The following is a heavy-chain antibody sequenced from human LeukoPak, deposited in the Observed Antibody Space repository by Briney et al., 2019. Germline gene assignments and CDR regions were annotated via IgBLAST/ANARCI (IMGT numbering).Heavy chain of an antibody. CDR2: IYYSGST. J-gene: IGHJ3*02. D-gene: IGHD3-3*01. CDR3: ARLGITIFGVAVEAFDI. V-gene: IGHV4-59*01. CDR1: GGSISSYY. Sequence: SETLSLTCTVSGGSISSYYWSWIRQPPGKGLEWLGYIYYSGSTNYNPSLKSRVTISVDTSKNQFSLKLSSVTAADTAVYYCARLGITIFGVAVEAFDIWGQGTMVTVSS.